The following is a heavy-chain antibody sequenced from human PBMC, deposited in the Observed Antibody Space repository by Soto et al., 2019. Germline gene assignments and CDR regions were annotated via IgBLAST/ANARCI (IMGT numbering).Heavy chain of an antibody. Sequence: SETLSLTCTVSGGSISSGDYYWSWIRQPPGKGLEWIGYIYYSGSTYYNPSLKSRVTISVDTSKNQFSLKLSSVTAADTAVYYCARVGSGSYVDKGDYYGMDVWGQGTTVTVSS. V-gene: IGHV4-30-4*01. CDR2: IYYSGST. D-gene: IGHD3-10*01. J-gene: IGHJ6*02. CDR3: ARVGSGSYVDKGDYYGMDV. CDR1: GGSISSGDYY.